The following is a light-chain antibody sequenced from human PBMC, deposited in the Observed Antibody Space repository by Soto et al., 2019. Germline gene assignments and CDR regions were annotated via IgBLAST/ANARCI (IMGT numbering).Light chain of an antibody. J-gene: IGKJ1*01. V-gene: IGKV1-5*03. CDR3: QQYNSFPT. CDR2: MAS. Sequence: DIQMTQSPSTLSASVGDRVTITCRASQSISSWLAWYQQKPGRAPKPLIYMASSLESGVPSRFSGSGSGTEFTLTISSLQPDDFTTYYCQQYNSFPTFGQGTKVEIK. CDR1: QSISSW.